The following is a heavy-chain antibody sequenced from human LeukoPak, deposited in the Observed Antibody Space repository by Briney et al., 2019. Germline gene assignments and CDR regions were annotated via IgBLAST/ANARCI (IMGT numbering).Heavy chain of an antibody. J-gene: IGHJ4*02. Sequence: GGSLRLSCAASGFTFSSYWMHWVRQAPGKGPVWVSRINNDGSGTTYADSVKGRFTISRDDAKNTLYLQMNSLRAEDTAVYYCARGRPTNFDYWGQGTLVTVSS. CDR1: GFTFSSYW. CDR2: INNDGSGT. V-gene: IGHV3-74*01. CDR3: ARGRPTNFDY.